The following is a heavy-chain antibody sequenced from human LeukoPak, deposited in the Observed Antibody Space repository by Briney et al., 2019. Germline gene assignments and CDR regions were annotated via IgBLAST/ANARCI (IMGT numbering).Heavy chain of an antibody. J-gene: IGHJ4*02. CDR3: ARINAGSSWSHFDY. CDR1: GYSFTSYW. CDR2: IYPGDSDT. D-gene: IGHD6-13*01. Sequence: GESLKISCKGSGYSFTSYWLGWVRQMPAKRLAWMGIIYPGDSDTRYSPSFQGRVTISADKSISTAYLQWSSLKASDTAMYYCARINAGSSWSHFDYWGQGTLVTVSS. V-gene: IGHV5-51*01.